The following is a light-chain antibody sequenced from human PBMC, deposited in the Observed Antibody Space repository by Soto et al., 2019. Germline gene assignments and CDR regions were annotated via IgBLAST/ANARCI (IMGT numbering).Light chain of an antibody. CDR1: QNIRSR. CDR3: QPYHSYWT. CDR2: DAS. Sequence: DFQMTQSPATLSASVGDRVTITCRASQNIRSRLAWFQQKPGKAPKLLIYDASSLESGVPNRFSSSGPGTEFTPTSSSMQTDAFSTNYHQPYHSYWTFGQGIKVE. V-gene: IGKV1-5*01. J-gene: IGKJ1*01.